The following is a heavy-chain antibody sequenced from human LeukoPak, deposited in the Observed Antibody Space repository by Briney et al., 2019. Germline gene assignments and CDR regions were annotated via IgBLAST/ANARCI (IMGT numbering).Heavy chain of an antibody. CDR3: ARTLELWFGDDY. J-gene: IGHJ4*02. V-gene: IGHV3-21*01. CDR2: ISTNSAFI. D-gene: IGHD3-10*01. CDR1: GFTFINYS. Sequence: GALRLSCTASGFTFINYSMNWVRQAPGKGLEWVSSISTNSAFIYYADSVRGRFTISRDNTKNSLYLQMNSLRAEDTAVYYCARTLELWFGDDYWGQGTLVTVSS.